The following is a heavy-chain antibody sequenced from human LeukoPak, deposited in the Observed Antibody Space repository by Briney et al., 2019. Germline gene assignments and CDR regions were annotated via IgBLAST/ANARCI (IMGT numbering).Heavy chain of an antibody. CDR3: ARGGHYYDSSDYHDY. Sequence: GASVKVSCKASGYTFTSYGISWVRQAPGQGLEWMGWISAYDGNTNCAQKLQGRVTMTTDTSTSTAYMELRSLRSDDTAVYYCARGGHYYDSSDYHDYWGQGTLVTVSS. CDR1: GYTFTSYG. J-gene: IGHJ4*02. D-gene: IGHD3-22*01. V-gene: IGHV1-18*01. CDR2: ISAYDGNT.